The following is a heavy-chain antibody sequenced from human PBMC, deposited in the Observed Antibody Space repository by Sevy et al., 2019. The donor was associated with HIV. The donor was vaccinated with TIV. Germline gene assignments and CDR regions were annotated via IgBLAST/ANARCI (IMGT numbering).Heavy chain of an antibody. CDR3: VKDSLRFSSSQGSGWFDP. V-gene: IGHV3-9*01. D-gene: IGHD6-13*01. J-gene: IGHJ5*02. CDR2: ISWKRDDK. Sequence: GGSLRLSCAASGFTFDEYAMHWVRQFPGKGLEWISGISWKRDDKAYADSVKGRFTISRDTAKKSLYLQMNSLRLEDTAFNYWVKDSLRFSSSQGSGWFDPWGQGTLVTVSS. CDR1: GFTFDEYA.